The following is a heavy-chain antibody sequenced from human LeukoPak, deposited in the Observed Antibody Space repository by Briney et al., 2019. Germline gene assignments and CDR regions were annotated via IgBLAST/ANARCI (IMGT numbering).Heavy chain of an antibody. Sequence: SETLSLTCTVSGGSISSGSYYWSWIRQPAGKGLEWIGRIYTSGSTNYNPSLKSRVTISVDTSKNQFSLKLSSVTAADTAVYYCARDQRAWYVDLWGRGTLVTVSS. CDR2: IYTSGST. CDR3: ARDQRAWYVDL. CDR1: GGSISSGSYY. V-gene: IGHV4-61*02. J-gene: IGHJ2*01.